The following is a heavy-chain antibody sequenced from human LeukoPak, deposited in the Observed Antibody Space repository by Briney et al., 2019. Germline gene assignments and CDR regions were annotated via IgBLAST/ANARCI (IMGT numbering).Heavy chain of an antibody. CDR3: ARETSGNSFGPFDY. CDR2: MSYGGSNK. V-gene: IGHV3-30*04. J-gene: IGHJ4*02. CDR1: GFTFSRNA. Sequence: GGSLRLSCAASGFTFSRNAMHWVRQAPGKGLEWVAVMSYGGSNKKYAHHVKGLFTISRDNSKNPLYLQMNSLRAEDTAVYYCARETSGNSFGPFDYWGQGTLVTVSS. D-gene: IGHD5-18*01.